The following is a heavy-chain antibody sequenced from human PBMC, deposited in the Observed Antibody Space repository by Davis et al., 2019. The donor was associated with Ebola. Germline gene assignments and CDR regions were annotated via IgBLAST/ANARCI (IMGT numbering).Heavy chain of an antibody. Sequence: AASVKVSCKASGYTFRNSAISWVRQAPGQGLEWMGWISAYNGNTNYAQILQGRVTVTRDTSTTTVYMDLSGLRSEDTALYYCTTPGGQDSGYDVFDIWGQGTMVTVSS. CDR1: GYTFRNSA. CDR3: TTPGGQDSGYDVFDI. CDR2: ISAYNGNT. D-gene: IGHD5-12*01. V-gene: IGHV1-18*04. J-gene: IGHJ3*02.